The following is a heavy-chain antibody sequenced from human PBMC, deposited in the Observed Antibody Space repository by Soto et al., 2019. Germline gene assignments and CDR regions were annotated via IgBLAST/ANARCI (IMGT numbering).Heavy chain of an antibody. CDR2: IYSGGST. D-gene: IGHD6-13*01. J-gene: IGHJ4*02. CDR1: GFTVSSNY. CDR3: ARHEYSSSYY. Sequence: EVQLVESGGGLVQPGGSLRLSCAASGFTVSSNYMSWVRQAPGKGLEWVSVIYSGGSTFYADSVKGRFTISRDNSKDTLYLQMSSLRAEDTAVYYCARHEYSSSYYWGQGTLVTVSS. V-gene: IGHV3-66*04.